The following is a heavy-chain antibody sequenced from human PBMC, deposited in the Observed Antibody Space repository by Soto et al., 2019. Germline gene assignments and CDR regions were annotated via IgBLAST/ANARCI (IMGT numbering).Heavy chain of an antibody. CDR1: GGKIIDFY. Sequence: WEIKPHSRTVVGGKIIDFYGRWIRQPPGKGLEWIGYIYYSGSTNYNPSLKSRVTISVDTSKNQFSLKLSSVTAADTGVYYCTRCSYGALDYWGQRTLVTVSS. J-gene: IGHJ4*02. CDR3: TRCSYGALDY. CDR2: IYYSGST. D-gene: IGHD4-17*01. V-gene: IGHV4-59*01.